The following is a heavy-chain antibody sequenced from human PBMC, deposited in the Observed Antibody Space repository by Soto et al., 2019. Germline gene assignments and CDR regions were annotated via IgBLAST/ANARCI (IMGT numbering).Heavy chain of an antibody. J-gene: IGHJ3*02. Sequence: ASVKVSCKVSGYTLTELSMHWVRQAPGKGLEWMGGFDPEDGETIYAQKFQGRVTMTEDTSTDTAYMELSSLRSEDTAVYYCETQGAQLGPDAFNIWGQGTRVTVSS. CDR2: FDPEDGET. V-gene: IGHV1-24*01. D-gene: IGHD1-1*01. CDR3: ETQGAQLGPDAFNI. CDR1: GYTLTELS.